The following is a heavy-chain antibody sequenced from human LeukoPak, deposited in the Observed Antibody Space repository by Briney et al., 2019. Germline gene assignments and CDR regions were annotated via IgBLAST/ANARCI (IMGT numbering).Heavy chain of an antibody. CDR3: ARIDYGPNYFDY. Sequence: PSETLSLTCTVTAGSIRSSCWSGIPQHAGKGLEWIGYIYYSESPNYNPPLKSRVNISVDTSKNQFSLKLSSVTAADTAVYYGARIDYGPNYFDYWGQGTLVIVS. D-gene: IGHD4-17*01. CDR2: IYYSESP. V-gene: IGHV4-59*01. CDR1: AGSIRSSC. J-gene: IGHJ4*02.